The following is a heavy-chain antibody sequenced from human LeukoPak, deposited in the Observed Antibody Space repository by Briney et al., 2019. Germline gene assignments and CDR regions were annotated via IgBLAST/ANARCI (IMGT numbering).Heavy chain of an antibody. V-gene: IGHV4-34*01. CDR3: ARQIGRRGITMVRGVLYFDY. CDR1: GGSFSGYY. J-gene: IGHJ4*02. D-gene: IGHD3-10*01. Sequence: SETLSLTCAVYGGSFSGYYWSWIRQPPGKGLEWIGEINHSGSTYYNPSLKSRVTISVDTSKNQFSLKLSSVTAADTAVYYCARQIGRRGITMVRGVLYFDYWGQGTLVTVSS. CDR2: INHSGST.